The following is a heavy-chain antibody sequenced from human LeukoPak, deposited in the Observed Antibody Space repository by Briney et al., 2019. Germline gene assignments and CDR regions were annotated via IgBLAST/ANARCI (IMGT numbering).Heavy chain of an antibody. Sequence: SETLSLTRTVSGGSISSYYWSWIRQPAGKGLEWIGRIYTSGSTNYNPSLKSRVTMSVDTSKNQFSLQLNSVTPEDTAVYYCARGWGKRYFDYWGQGTLVTVSS. CDR1: GGSISSYY. CDR3: ARGWGKRYFDY. J-gene: IGHJ4*02. V-gene: IGHV4-4*07. CDR2: IYTSGST. D-gene: IGHD3-16*01.